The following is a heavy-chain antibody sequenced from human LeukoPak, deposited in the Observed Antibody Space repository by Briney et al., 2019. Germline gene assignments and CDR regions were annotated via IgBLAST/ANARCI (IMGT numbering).Heavy chain of an antibody. CDR1: GGSVSSYY. D-gene: IGHD6-19*01. CDR3: ARVVAVAGNYYFDY. Sequence: SETLSLTCTVSGGSVSSYYWSWIRQPPGKGLEWIGYIYYSGGTNYNPSLKSRVTISVDTSKNQFSLKLSSVTAADTAVYYCARVVAVAGNYYFDYWGQGTLVTVSS. CDR2: IYYSGGT. V-gene: IGHV4-59*02. J-gene: IGHJ4*02.